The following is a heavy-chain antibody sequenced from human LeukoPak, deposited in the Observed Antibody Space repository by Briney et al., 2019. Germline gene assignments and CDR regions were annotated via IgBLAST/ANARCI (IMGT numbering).Heavy chain of an antibody. CDR1: GGSISTHS. Sequence: PSETLSLTCSVSGGSISTHSWHWIRQSAEKGLERIGRTHISGSTNKNPSLKSRVTMSLDTSKNQFSLRLSSVTAADTAVYYCARAILESLENYYYMEVWGKGTTVTVSS. J-gene: IGHJ6*03. CDR2: THISGST. V-gene: IGHV4-4*07. CDR3: ARAILESLENYYYMEV. D-gene: IGHD3-3*01.